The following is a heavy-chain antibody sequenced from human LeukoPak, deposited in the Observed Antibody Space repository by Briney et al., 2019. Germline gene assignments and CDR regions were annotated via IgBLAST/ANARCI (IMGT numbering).Heavy chain of an antibody. CDR1: GGSISSSSYY. Sequence: SETLSLTCTVSGGSISSSSYYWAWIRQPPGKGLEWIGSIYYSGNTYYKSSLKSRVTISVDTSKNQFSLNLSSVTAADTAMYYCARAVGTSRNFFDYWGQGTLVTVSS. CDR2: IYYSGNT. D-gene: IGHD4-23*01. V-gene: IGHV4-39*07. CDR3: ARAVGTSRNFFDY. J-gene: IGHJ4*02.